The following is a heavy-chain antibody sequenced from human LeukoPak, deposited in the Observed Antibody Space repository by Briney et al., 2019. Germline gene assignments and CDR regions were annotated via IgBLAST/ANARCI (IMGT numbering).Heavy chain of an antibody. CDR1: GFTFDDYA. J-gene: IGHJ4*02. V-gene: IGHV3-9*01. D-gene: IGHD5-24*01. CDR3: ARDPRWLQSSYYFDY. CDR2: ISWNSGRI. Sequence: CLRLSCAASGFTFDDYAMRWVRHAPGKGLEWVSGISWNSGRIGYADSVKARFTISRDNAKNSLYLQMNSLRAEETAVYYCARDPRWLQSSYYFDYWGQGTLVTVS.